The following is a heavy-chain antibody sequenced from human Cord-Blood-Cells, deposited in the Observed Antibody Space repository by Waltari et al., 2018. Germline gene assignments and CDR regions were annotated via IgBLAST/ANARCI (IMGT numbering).Heavy chain of an antibody. D-gene: IGHD4-4*01. Sequence: QVQLQQWGAGLLKPSETLSLTCAVYGGSFSGYYWSWIRQPPGKGLEWIGEINHSGSTNYNPSLKSRVTISVDTSKNQFSLKLSSVTAADMAVYYCATGTVTDAFDIWGQGTMVTVSS. CDR2: INHSGST. CDR1: GGSFSGYY. J-gene: IGHJ3*02. CDR3: ATGTVTDAFDI. V-gene: IGHV4-34*01.